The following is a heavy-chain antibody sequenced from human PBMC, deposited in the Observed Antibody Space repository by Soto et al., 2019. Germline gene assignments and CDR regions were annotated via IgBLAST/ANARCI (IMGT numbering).Heavy chain of an antibody. CDR2: IIPIFGTA. J-gene: IGHJ6*02. CDR1: GGTFSSYA. CDR3: ARDKRSTWLCYYYYGMDV. D-gene: IGHD6-19*01. Sequence: QVQLVQSGAEVKKPGSSVKVSCKASGGTFSSYAISWVRPAPGPGLEWMGGIIPIFGTANYAQKFQGRVTITADESTSTAYMELSSLRSEDTAVYYCARDKRSTWLCYYYYGMDVWGQGTTVTVSS. V-gene: IGHV1-69*01.